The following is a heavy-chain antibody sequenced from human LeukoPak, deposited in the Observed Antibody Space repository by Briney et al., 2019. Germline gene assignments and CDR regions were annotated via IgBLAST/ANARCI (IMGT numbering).Heavy chain of an antibody. D-gene: IGHD1-26*01. V-gene: IGHV1-18*01. CDR2: ISAYNGNT. CDR3: ARVPGLVGANEGDAFDI. CDR1: GYTFTSYG. Sequence: ASVKVSCKASGYTFTSYGISWVRQAPGQGLEWMGWISAYNGNTNYAQKLQGRVTMTTDTSTSTAYMELRSLRSDDTAVYYCARVPGLVGANEGDAFDIWGQGTMVTVSS. J-gene: IGHJ3*02.